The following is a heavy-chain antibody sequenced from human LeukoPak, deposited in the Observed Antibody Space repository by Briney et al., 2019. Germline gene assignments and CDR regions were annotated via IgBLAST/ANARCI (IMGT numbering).Heavy chain of an antibody. V-gene: IGHV3-30*01. J-gene: IGHJ6*03. CDR3: ARPSLAYCSTTTCYAMDV. Sequence: SGRSLRLSCEASGFNFNTYAMHWVRQAPGKGLEWLAVISYDGRSRYYADSVKGRFTISRDKNGNTLSLQLNSLRVDDTAVYYCARPSLAYCSTTTCYAMDVWGKGTSVTVSS. CDR2: ISYDGRSR. CDR1: GFNFNTYA. D-gene: IGHD2-2*01.